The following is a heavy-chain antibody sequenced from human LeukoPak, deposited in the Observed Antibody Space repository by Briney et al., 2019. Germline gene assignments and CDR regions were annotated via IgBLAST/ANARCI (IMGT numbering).Heavy chain of an antibody. D-gene: IGHD2-21*02. CDR2: IRGSGGGT. Sequence: GEFLRLSCAASGFTFSNYGMSWVRQAPGKGLEWVSVIRGSGGGTYYADSVKGRFTISRDNSKNTVYLQMNSLRAEDTAVYYCVKARMPHCGTDCLESWGQGTLVTVSS. CDR1: GFTFSNYG. CDR3: VKARMPHCGTDCLES. J-gene: IGHJ4*02. V-gene: IGHV3-23*01.